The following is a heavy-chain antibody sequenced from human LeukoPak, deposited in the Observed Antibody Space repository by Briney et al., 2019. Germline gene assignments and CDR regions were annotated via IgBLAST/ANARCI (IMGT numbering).Heavy chain of an antibody. V-gene: IGHV1-18*01. CDR1: GYTFTSYG. CDR3: ARGGGGDFWSGYFSEFVHWFDP. D-gene: IGHD3-3*01. CDR2: ISAYNGNT. J-gene: IGHJ5*02. Sequence: ASVKVSCKASGYTFTSYGISWVRQAPGQGLEWMGWISAYNGNTNYAQKLQGRVTMTTDTSTSTAYMELRSLGSDDTAVYYCARGGGGDFWSGYFSEFVHWFDPWGQGTLVTVSS.